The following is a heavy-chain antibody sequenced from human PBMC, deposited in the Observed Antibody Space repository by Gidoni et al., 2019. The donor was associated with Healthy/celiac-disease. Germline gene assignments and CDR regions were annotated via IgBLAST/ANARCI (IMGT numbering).Heavy chain of an antibody. CDR1: GFTFSSYA. Sequence: EVQLVESGGGLVQPGGSLRLSCSASGFTFSSYAMPWVRQAPGKGLEYVSAISSNGGSTYYADSVKGRFTISRDNSKNTLYLQMSSLRAEDTAVYYCVKGSVYDSSGYDAFDIWGQGTMVTVSS. J-gene: IGHJ3*02. D-gene: IGHD3-22*01. CDR2: ISSNGGST. V-gene: IGHV3-64D*06. CDR3: VKGSVYDSSGYDAFDI.